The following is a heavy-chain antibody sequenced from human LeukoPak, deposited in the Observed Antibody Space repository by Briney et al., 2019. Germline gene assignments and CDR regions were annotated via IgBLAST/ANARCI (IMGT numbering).Heavy chain of an antibody. V-gene: IGHV1-2*02. J-gene: IGHJ3*02. CDR3: ARELGYGDGDAFDI. CDR1: VYTFTGYY. D-gene: IGHD4-17*01. Sequence: GASVNVSCKASVYTFTGYYMHWVRPAPGQGLAWMGWINPNSGGTNYAQKFQGRVTMTRDTSISTAYMKLSRLRSDDTAVYCCARELGYGDGDAFDIWGQGTMVTVSS. CDR2: INPNSGGT.